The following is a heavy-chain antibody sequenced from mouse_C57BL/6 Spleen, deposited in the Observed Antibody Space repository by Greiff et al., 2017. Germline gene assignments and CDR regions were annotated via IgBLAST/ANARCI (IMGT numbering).Heavy chain of an antibody. J-gene: IGHJ4*01. V-gene: IGHV1-15*01. Sequence: QVHLQQSGAELVRPGASVTLSCTASGYTFTDYEMPWVRQTPVHGLEWIGAIDPETGGTAYNQKFKGKAILTADKSSSTAYMELRSLTSEDSAVYYCTRATAQATYAMDYWGQGTSVTVSS. D-gene: IGHD3-2*02. CDR2: IDPETGGT. CDR3: TRATAQATYAMDY. CDR1: GYTFTDYE.